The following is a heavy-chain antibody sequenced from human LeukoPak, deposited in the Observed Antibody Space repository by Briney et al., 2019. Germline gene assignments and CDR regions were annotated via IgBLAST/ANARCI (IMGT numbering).Heavy chain of an antibody. J-gene: IGHJ4*02. V-gene: IGHV3-74*01. D-gene: IGHD4-17*01. CDR1: GFTFTSYW. Sequence: GGSLRLSCAASGFTFTSYWMHWVRQPPGKGLVWVSRVDHAGSGTAYADSVTGRFTISRDNAKNTVYLQMNSLRAEDTAVYYCATDLGWGQGTLVIVSS. CDR3: ATDLG. CDR2: VDHAGSGT.